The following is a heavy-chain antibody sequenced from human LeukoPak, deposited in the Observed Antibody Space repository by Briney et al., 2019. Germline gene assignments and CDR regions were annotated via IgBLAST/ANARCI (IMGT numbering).Heavy chain of an antibody. D-gene: IGHD3-10*01. CDR2: ISGSGGST. J-gene: IGHJ4*02. CDR1: GFTFSSYA. CDR3: AKAGSGSYYNPLNFDY. V-gene: IGHV3-23*01. Sequence: PGGSLRLSCAASGFTFSSYAISWVRQAPGKGLEWVSAISGSGGSTYYADSVKGRFTVSRGNSKNTLYLQMNSLRAEDTAVYYCAKAGSGSYYNPLNFDYWGQGTLVTVSS.